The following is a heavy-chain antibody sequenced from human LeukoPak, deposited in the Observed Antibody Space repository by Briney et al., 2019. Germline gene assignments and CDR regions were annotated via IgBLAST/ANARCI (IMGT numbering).Heavy chain of an antibody. J-gene: IGHJ3*02. CDR3: AREVLTMIVVDQPLGAFDI. D-gene: IGHD3-22*01. V-gene: IGHV4-31*03. Sequence: SQTLSLTCTVSGGSISSGGYYWSWIRQHPGKGLEWIGYIYYSGSTYYNPSLKSRVTISVDTSKNQFSLKLSSVTAADTAVYYCAREVLTMIVVDQPLGAFDIWGQGTMVTVSS. CDR1: GGSISSGGYY. CDR2: IYYSGST.